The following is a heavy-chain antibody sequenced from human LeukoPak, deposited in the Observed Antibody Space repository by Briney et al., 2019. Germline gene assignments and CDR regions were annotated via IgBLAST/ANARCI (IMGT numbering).Heavy chain of an antibody. J-gene: IGHJ4*02. CDR1: GFAFNTYA. CDR3: AREIFRSGSYPGL. V-gene: IGHV3-33*01. D-gene: IGHD3-10*01. CDR2: IWHDGSHK. Sequence: PGGSLRLSCAASGFAFNTYAMHWVRQAPGHGLEWVAVIWHDGSHKYYSNSVRRQFTISRDNSKNTVALQMSNLRPDDTGVYYSAREIFRSGSYPGLWGQGTLVTVSS.